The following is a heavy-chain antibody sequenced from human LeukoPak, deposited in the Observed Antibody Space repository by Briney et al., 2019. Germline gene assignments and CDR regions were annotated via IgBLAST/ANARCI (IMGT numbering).Heavy chain of an antibody. CDR1: GGSISSYY. V-gene: IGHV4-4*07. J-gene: IGHJ3*02. Sequence: SETLSLTCTVSGGSISSYYWSWIRQPAGKGLEWIGRIYTSGSTNYNPSLKSRVTMTVDTSKNQFSLKPSSVTAADTAVYYCAREPHYYGSGNDAFDIWGQGTMVTVSS. D-gene: IGHD3-10*01. CDR2: IYTSGST. CDR3: AREPHYYGSGNDAFDI.